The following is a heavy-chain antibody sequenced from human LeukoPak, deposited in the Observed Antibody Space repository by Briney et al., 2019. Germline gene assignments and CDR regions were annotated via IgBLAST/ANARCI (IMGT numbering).Heavy chain of an antibody. D-gene: IGHD3-22*01. J-gene: IGHJ4*02. Sequence: ASVKVSCKASGYTFTSYGISWVRQAPGQGLEWMGWINPNSGGTNYAQKFQGRVTMTRDTSISTAYMELSRLRSDDTAVYYCARGASSDTPLDYWGQGTLVTVSS. CDR2: INPNSGGT. V-gene: IGHV1-2*02. CDR1: GYTFTSYG. CDR3: ARGASSDTPLDY.